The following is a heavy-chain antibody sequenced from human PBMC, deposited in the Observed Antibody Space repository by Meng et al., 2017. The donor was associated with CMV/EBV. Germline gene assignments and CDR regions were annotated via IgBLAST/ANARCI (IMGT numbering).Heavy chain of an antibody. V-gene: IGHV3-53*01. CDR2: IYSGGTS. CDR1: GLTVSSTY. CDR3: ARVGGGVLYYYYYGMDV. D-gene: IGHD1-26*01. J-gene: IGHJ6*02. Sequence: GGSLRLSCVVSGLTVSSTYMSWVRQAPGKGLEWVSVIYSGGTSYHADSVKGRFTISRDNSKNTVFLQMNSLRAEDTAVYYCARVGGGVLYYYYYGMDVWGQGTTVTVSS.